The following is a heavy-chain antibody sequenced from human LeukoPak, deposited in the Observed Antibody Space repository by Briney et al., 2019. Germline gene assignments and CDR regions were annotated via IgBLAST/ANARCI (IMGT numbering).Heavy chain of an antibody. Sequence: SGPTLVKPTQTLTLTCTFSGFSLSTTGVGVGWIRQPPGKGLEWIGYIYYSGSTYYNPSLKSRVTISVDTSKSQFSLNLRSVTAADTAVYYCARHTYPYGGNSASNYFDYWGQGTLVTVSS. J-gene: IGHJ4*02. CDR2: IYYSGST. CDR3: ARHTYPYGGNSASNYFDY. V-gene: IGHV4-30-4*08. CDR1: GFSLSTTGVG. D-gene: IGHD4-23*01.